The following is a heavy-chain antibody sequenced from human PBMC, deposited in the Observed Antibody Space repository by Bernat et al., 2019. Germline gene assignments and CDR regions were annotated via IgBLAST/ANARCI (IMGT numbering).Heavy chain of an antibody. CDR1: GLPFSSYG. D-gene: IGHD6-6*01. J-gene: IGHJ2*01. V-gene: IGHV3-30*18. Sequence: QVQLLESGGGVVQPGRSLRLSCAASGLPFSSYGMHWVRQAPGKGLEWVAVISYDGSNKYYADSVKGRFTISRDNSKNTLYLQMNSLRAEDTAVYYCAKDFREYSRGPGYFDLWGRGTLVTVSS. CDR3: AKDFREYSRGPGYFDL. CDR2: ISYDGSNK.